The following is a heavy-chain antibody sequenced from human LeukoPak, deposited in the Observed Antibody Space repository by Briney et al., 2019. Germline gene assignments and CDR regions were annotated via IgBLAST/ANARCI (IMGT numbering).Heavy chain of an antibody. CDR1: GGSFSGYY. CDR3: ARAHSSGWPHMFDP. D-gene: IGHD6-19*01. V-gene: IGHV4-34*01. J-gene: IGHJ5*02. CDR2: INHSGST. Sequence: PSETLSLTCAVYGGSFSGYYWSWIRQPPGKGLEWIGEINHSGSTNYNPSLKSRVTISVDTSKNQFSLKVSSVTAADTAVYYCARAHSSGWPHMFDPWGQGTLVTVPS.